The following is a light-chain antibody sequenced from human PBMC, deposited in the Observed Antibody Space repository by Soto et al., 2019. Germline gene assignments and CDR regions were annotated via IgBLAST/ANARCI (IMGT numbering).Light chain of an antibody. Sequence: QSALTQPASVSGSPGQSITISCTGTSSDIGRYNYVSWYQQHPGKAPKLIVFEVAQRPTGVPDRFSASKSGNTASLTVSGLQAEDEADYYCSSYAGDNRLVFGGGTKVTVL. CDR1: SSDIGRYNY. V-gene: IGLV2-8*01. CDR3: SSYAGDNRLV. CDR2: EVA. J-gene: IGLJ3*02.